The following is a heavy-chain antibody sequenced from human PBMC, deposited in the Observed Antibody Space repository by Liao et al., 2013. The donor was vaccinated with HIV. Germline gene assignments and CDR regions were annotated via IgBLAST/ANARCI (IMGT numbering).Heavy chain of an antibody. V-gene: IGHV4-59*01. CDR1: GGSISSYY. J-gene: IGHJ4*02. D-gene: IGHD7-27*01. CDR2: IYYSGST. CDR3: ARGGINWGFLWRFDY. Sequence: QVQLQESGPGLVKPSETLSLTCTVSGGSISSYYWSWIRQPPGKGLEWIGYIYYSGSTNYNPSLKSRVTISVDTSKNQFSLKLSSVTAADTAVYYCARGGINWGFLWRFDYWGQGTLGHRLL.